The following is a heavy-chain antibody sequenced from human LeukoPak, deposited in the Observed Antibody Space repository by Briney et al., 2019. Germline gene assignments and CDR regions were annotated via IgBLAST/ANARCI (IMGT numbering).Heavy chain of an antibody. V-gene: IGHV3-48*01. CDR2: ISSSSSTI. Sequence: PGGSLRLSCAASGFTFSSYSMNWVRQAPGKGLEWVSYISSSSSTIYYADFVKGRFTISRDNAKNSLYLQMNSLRAEDTAVYYCASPSVGDFWSGYLLFDYWGQGTLVTVSS. CDR3: ASPSVGDFWSGYLLFDY. J-gene: IGHJ4*02. CDR1: GFTFSSYS. D-gene: IGHD3-3*01.